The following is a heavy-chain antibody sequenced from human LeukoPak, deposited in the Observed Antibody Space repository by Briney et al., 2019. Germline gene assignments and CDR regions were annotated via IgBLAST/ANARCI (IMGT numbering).Heavy chain of an antibody. D-gene: IGHD6-19*01. Sequence: GGSLGLSCAASGFTFSSYGMHWVRQAPGKGLEWVAFIRYDGSNKYYADSVKGRFTISRDNSKNTLYLQMNSLRAEDTAVYYCAKRVAGTFYFDYWGQGTLVTVSS. J-gene: IGHJ4*02. CDR3: AKRVAGTFYFDY. CDR1: GFTFSSYG. V-gene: IGHV3-30*02. CDR2: IRYDGSNK.